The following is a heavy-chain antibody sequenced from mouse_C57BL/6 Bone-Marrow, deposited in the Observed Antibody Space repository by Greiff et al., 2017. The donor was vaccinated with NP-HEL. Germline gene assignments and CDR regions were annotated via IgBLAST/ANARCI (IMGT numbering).Heavy chain of an antibody. CDR3: ARPIYYDYDGAWFAY. Sequence: EVMLVESGGGLVKPGGSLKLSCAASGFTFSDYGMHWVRQAPEKGLEWVAYISSGSSTIYYAATVKGRFTISRDTAKNTLFLQMTSLKSEDTAMYYCARPIYYDYDGAWFAYWGQGTLVTVSA. D-gene: IGHD2-4*01. CDR2: ISSGSSTI. J-gene: IGHJ3*01. V-gene: IGHV5-17*01. CDR1: GFTFSDYG.